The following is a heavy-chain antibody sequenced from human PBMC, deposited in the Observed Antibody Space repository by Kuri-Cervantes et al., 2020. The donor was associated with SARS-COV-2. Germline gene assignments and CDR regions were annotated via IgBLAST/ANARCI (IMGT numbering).Heavy chain of an antibody. CDR1: GYTFTSYD. CDR2: MNPNSGNT. CDR3: ARGTTWSGYYYYFYY. Sequence: ASLKDFCKTSGYTFTSYDFKWVRQATGQGLEWMGWMNPNSGNTGFAQKFQGRVTMTSNTSVTTAYMELSRLRSEDTAVYYCARGTTWSGYYYYFYYWGRGTLVTVSS. D-gene: IGHD3-3*01. J-gene: IGHJ4*02. V-gene: IGHV1-8*01.